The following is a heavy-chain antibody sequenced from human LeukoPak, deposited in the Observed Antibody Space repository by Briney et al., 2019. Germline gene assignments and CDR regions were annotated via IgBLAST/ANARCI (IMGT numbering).Heavy chain of an antibody. J-gene: IGHJ3*02. CDR2: ISSSGSTI. CDR1: GFTLSSYE. CDR3: ARASSWSAFDI. D-gene: IGHD6-13*01. V-gene: IGHV3-48*03. Sequence: GGSLRLSCAASGFTLSSYEMNWVRQAPGKGLEWVSYISSSGSTIYYADSVKGRFTISRDNAKNSLYLQMNSLRAEDTAVYYCARASSWSAFDIWGQGTMVTVSS.